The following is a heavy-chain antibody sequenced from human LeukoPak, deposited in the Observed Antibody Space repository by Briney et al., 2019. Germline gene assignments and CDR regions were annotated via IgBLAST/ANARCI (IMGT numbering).Heavy chain of an antibody. Sequence: GGSLRLSCAASGFTFSSYAMNWVRQAPGKGLEWVSAISGSGGSTYYADSVKGRFTISRDDSKNTLYLQMNSLRAEDTAVYYCAKEPLGSRDYAFDYWGQGTLVTVSS. CDR2: ISGSGGST. V-gene: IGHV3-23*01. J-gene: IGHJ4*02. CDR1: GFTFSSYA. CDR3: AKEPLGSRDYAFDY. D-gene: IGHD4-17*01.